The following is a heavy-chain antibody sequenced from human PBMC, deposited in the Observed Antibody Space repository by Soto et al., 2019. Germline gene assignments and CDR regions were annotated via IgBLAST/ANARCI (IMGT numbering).Heavy chain of an antibody. CDR3: ARGLIYDSSGYYFDY. D-gene: IGHD3-22*01. J-gene: IGHJ4*02. V-gene: IGHV1-46*01. CDR1: GYTFTSYY. Sequence: GASVKVSCKASGYTFTSYYMHWVRQAPGQGLEWMGIINPSGGSTRYAQKYQGRVTMTRDTSTSTVYMELSSLRSEDTAVYYCARGLIYDSSGYYFDYWGQGTLVTVSS. CDR2: INPSGGST.